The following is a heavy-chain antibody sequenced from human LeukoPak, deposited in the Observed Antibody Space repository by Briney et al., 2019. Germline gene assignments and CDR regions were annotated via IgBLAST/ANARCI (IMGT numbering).Heavy chain of an antibody. V-gene: IGHV4-59*01. CDR3: ARDPCGSGPNMDV. Sequence: KPSETLSLTCTVSGDSISSDYWSWIRQPPGKGLEWIGYIYYSGSTNYNPSLKSRVAISVDTSKNQFPLKVRSVTAADTAVYYCARDPCGSGPNMDVWGQGTTVTVSS. CDR2: IYYSGST. J-gene: IGHJ6*02. CDR1: GDSISSDY. D-gene: IGHD3-10*01.